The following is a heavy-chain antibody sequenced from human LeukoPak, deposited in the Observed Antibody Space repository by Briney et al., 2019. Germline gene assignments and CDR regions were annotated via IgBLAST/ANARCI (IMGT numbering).Heavy chain of an antibody. CDR2: IRSKANNYAT. CDR3: ATLTFPFDY. J-gene: IGHJ4*02. D-gene: IGHD3-16*01. CDR1: GFTFSDSP. V-gene: IGHV3-73*01. Sequence: GGSLRLSCAASGFTFSDSPIHWVRQASGKELEWVGRIRSKANNYATGYAASVKGRFTISRDDSKNTAFLQMSSLKTEDTALYYCATLTFPFDYWGQGILVTVSS.